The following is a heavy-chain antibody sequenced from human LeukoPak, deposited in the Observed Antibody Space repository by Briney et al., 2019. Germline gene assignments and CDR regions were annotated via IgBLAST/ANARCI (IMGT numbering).Heavy chain of an antibody. V-gene: IGHV4-59*01. CDR2: IYYSGST. J-gene: IGHJ4*02. CDR1: GGSISSYY. CDR3: ARDQATIILGYFDY. Sequence: SETLSLTCTVSGGSISSYYWSWIRQPPGKGLEWIGYIYYSGSTNYNPSLKSRVTISVDTSKNQFSLKLSSVTAADTAVYYCARDQATIILGYFDYWGQGTLVTVSS. D-gene: IGHD1-26*01.